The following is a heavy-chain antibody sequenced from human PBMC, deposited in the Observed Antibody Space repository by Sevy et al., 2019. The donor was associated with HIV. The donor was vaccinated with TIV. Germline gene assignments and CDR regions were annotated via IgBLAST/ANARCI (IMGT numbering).Heavy chain of an antibody. D-gene: IGHD2-15*01. V-gene: IGHV3-11*01. J-gene: IGHJ4*02. Sequence: GGSLRLSCSGSGFIFSDYYMSWIRQAPGRGLEWVSYISGSGITYYADSVEGRFTISRDNARNSQYLQMNSLRADDTAVYYCARDPLLGVAREVARGGYWGQGTLVTVSS. CDR3: ARDPLLGVAREVARGGY. CDR2: ISGSGIT. CDR1: GFIFSDYY.